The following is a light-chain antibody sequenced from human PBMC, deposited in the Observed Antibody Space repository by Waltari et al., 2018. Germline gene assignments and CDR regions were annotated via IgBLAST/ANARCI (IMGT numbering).Light chain of an antibody. CDR2: YDN. Sequence: SYVLTQPPSVSVAPGETARITWGGNNIESKSVHWYRQRPGQAPVVVISYDNDRAAGIPERFSGSNSGNTATLTISRVEAGDEADYYCQVWDANTDPGVFGTGTEVTVL. J-gene: IGLJ1*01. V-gene: IGLV3-21*01. CDR3: QVWDANTDPGV. CDR1: NIESKS.